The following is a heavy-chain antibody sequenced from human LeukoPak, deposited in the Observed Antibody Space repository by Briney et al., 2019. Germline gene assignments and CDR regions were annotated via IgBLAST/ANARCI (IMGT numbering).Heavy chain of an antibody. CDR2: INPKSGDT. CDR3: ARDQGSYSTGTDAFDI. Sequence: ASVKVSFKAFGYTFTDYYMHWVRQAPGQGLEWMGWINPKSGDTHYTQKFQGRVTMTRDTSITTAYMELSRLRSDDTAVFYCARDQGSYSTGTDAFDIWGQGTMVAVSS. V-gene: IGHV1-2*02. CDR1: GYTFTDYY. D-gene: IGHD1-26*01. J-gene: IGHJ3*02.